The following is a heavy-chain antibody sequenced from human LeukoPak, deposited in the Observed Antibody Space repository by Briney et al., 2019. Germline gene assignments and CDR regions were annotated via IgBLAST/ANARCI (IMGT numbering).Heavy chain of an antibody. Sequence: NPSETLSLTCAVYGGSFSGYYWSWIRQPPGKGLEWIGEINHSGSTYYNPSLKSRVTISVDTSKNQFSLKLSSVTAADTAVYYCARAKPTSIAARRGKYYFDYWGQGTLVTVSS. CDR2: INHSGST. CDR1: GGSFSGYY. CDR3: ARAKPTSIAARRGKYYFDY. V-gene: IGHV4-34*01. D-gene: IGHD6-6*01. J-gene: IGHJ4*02.